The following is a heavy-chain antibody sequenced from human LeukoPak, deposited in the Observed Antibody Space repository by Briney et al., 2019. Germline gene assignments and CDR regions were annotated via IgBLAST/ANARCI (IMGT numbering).Heavy chain of an antibody. CDR3: ARGGYSGYVYDS. D-gene: IGHD5-12*01. J-gene: IGHJ4*02. CDR2: IYYSGST. CDR1: GGSISSYY. V-gene: IGHV4-59*01. Sequence: PSETLSLTCTVSGGSISSYYWSWIRQPPGKGLEWIGYIYYSGSTNYNPSLKGRVTISVDTSKNQFSLKLSSVTAADTAVYYCARGGYSGYVYDSGGQGTLVTVSS.